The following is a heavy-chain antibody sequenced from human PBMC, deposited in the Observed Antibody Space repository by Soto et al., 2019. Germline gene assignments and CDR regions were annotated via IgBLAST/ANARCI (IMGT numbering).Heavy chain of an antibody. J-gene: IGHJ6*02. CDR1: GYTLTELS. CDR2: FDPEDGET. V-gene: IGHV1-24*01. CDR3: AVIAAAGPRTLGYYYGMDV. Sequence: GGSVKVSCKVSGYTLTELSMHWVRQAPGKGLEWMGGFDPEDGETIYAQKFQGRVTMTEDTSTDTAYMELSSLRSEDTAVYYCAVIAAAGPRTLGYYYGMDVWGQGTTVTVSS. D-gene: IGHD6-13*01.